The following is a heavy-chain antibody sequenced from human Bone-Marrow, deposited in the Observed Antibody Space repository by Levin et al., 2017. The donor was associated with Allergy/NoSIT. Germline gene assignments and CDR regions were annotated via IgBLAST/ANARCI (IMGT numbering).Heavy chain of an antibody. CDR1: GGSIRSYY. Sequence: SQTLSLPCTVSGGSIRSYYWSWIRPPAGKGLEWIGRIFPSGTTSYNPSLKSRVTMSVDTSKNHFSLNLNSVTAADTAVYYCARIGIYRYFDYWGQGTLVTVSS. CDR2: IFPSGTT. CDR3: ARIGIYRYFDY. V-gene: IGHV4-4*07. J-gene: IGHJ4*02. D-gene: IGHD1-14*01.